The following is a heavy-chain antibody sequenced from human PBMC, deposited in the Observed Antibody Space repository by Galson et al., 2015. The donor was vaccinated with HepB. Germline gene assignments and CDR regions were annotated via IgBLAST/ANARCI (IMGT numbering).Heavy chain of an antibody. J-gene: IGHJ4*02. CDR3: ARDESHYYDRSVSPIDY. CDR1: GYTFTSYA. D-gene: IGHD3-22*01. CDR2: INAGNGNT. Sequence: SVKVSCKASGYTFTSYAMHWVRQAPGQRLEWMGWINAGNGNTKYSQKFQGLFTISRDNSKNTLYLQMNSLRAEDTAVYYCARDESHYYDRSVSPIDYWGQGTLVTVSS. V-gene: IGHV1-3*01.